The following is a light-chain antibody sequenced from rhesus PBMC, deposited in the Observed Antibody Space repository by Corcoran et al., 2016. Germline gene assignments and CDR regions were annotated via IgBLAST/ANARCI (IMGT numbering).Light chain of an antibody. J-gene: IGKJ2*01. Sequence: DIQMTQSPSSLSASVGDKVTITCRASQGISRWLAWYQQKPGTAPDLLIYGGSSLQSGVPSRFSGSGSGTDYTLTISSLPPEDFATYYCQQGYSPPYSFGQGTKVEIK. CDR2: GGS. CDR1: QGISRW. V-gene: IGKV1-18*01. CDR3: QQGYSPPYS.